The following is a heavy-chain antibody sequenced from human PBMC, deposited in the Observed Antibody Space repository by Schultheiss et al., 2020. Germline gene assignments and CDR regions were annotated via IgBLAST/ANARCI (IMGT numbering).Heavy chain of an antibody. D-gene: IGHD5-18*01. V-gene: IGHV3-11*01. CDR2: ISSSGSTK. CDR3: ARGYSYGTDINYYGMDV. CDR1: GFTFSDYY. Sequence: SLKISFAASGFTFSDYYMSWIRQAPGKGLEWVSYISSSGSTKYYADSVKGRFTISRDNAKNSLYLQMNSLRAEDTAVYYCARGYSYGTDINYYGMDVWGQGTTVTVSS. J-gene: IGHJ6*02.